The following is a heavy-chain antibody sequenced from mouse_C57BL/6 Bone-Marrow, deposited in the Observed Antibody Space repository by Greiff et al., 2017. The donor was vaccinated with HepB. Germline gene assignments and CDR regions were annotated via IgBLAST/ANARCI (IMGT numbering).Heavy chain of an antibody. V-gene: IGHV4-1*01. CDR2: INPDSSTI. D-gene: IGHD1-1*01. J-gene: IGHJ1*03. Sequence: EVQLQQSGGGLVQPGGSLKLSCAASGIDFSRYWMSWVRRAPGKGLEWIGEINPDSSTINYAPSLKDKFIISRDNAKNTLYLKMSKVRSEDTALYYCARRDYYGSRGYWYFDVWGTGTTVTVSS. CDR1: GIDFSRYW. CDR3: ARRDYYGSRGYWYFDV.